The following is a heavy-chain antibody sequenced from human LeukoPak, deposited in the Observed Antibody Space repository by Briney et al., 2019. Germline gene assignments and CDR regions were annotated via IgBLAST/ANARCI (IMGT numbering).Heavy chain of an antibody. D-gene: IGHD6-19*01. J-gene: IGHJ4*02. Sequence: GGSLRLSCAASGFTFSNAWMSWVRQAPGKGLEWVGRIKSKTDGGTTDYAAPVKGRFTISRDDSKNTLYLQMNSLKTEDTAVYYCTTSRSGWYYFDYWGRGTLVTVFS. CDR2: IKSKTDGGTT. CDR3: TTSRSGWYYFDY. V-gene: IGHV3-15*01. CDR1: GFTFSNAW.